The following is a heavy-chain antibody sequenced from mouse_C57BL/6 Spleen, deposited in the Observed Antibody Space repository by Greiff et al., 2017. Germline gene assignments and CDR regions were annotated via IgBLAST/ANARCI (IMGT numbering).Heavy chain of an antibody. CDR1: GYTFTSYW. J-gene: IGHJ2*01. CDR3: ARSYYGSSYYFDY. D-gene: IGHD1-1*01. CDR2: IHPNSGST. V-gene: IGHV1-64*01. Sequence: QVQLQQPGAELVKPGASVKLSCKASGYTFTSYWMHWVKQRPGQGLEWIGMIHPNSGSTNYNEKFKSKATLTVDKSSSTAYMQLSSLTSEDSAVYYCARSYYGSSYYFDYWGQGTLSQSPQ.